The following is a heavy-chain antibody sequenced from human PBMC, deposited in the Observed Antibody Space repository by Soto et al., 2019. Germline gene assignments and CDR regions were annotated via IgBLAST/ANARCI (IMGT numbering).Heavy chain of an antibody. D-gene: IGHD3-16*01. J-gene: IGHJ2*01. CDR2: IYWDDDK. CDR1: GFSLSTSGVG. V-gene: IGHV2-5*02. Sequence: QITLKESGPTLVKPTQTLTLTCTFSGFSLSTSGVGVGWIRQPPGKALEWLALIYWDDDKRYSPSLKSRLTITKDTPKGPLVLTLANRDPVDTATYYCALLGDWYFDLWGRGTLVTGSS. CDR3: ALLGDWYFDL.